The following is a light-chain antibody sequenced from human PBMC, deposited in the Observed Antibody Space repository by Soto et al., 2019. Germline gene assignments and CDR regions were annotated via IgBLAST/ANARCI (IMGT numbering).Light chain of an antibody. J-gene: IGLJ1*01. Sequence: QSALTQPASVSGSPGQSITISCTGTSSDVGAYNYVSWYQQHPGKAPKFMIFDVSNRPSGVSNRFSGSKSGNTASLTISGLQAEDEADYYCCSYTSSSTYVFGPGTKLTVL. CDR1: SSDVGAYNY. CDR2: DVS. CDR3: CSYTSSSTYV. V-gene: IGLV2-14*01.